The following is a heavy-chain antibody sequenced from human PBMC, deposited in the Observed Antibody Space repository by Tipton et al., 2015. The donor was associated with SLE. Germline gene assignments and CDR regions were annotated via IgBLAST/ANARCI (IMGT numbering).Heavy chain of an antibody. Sequence: TLSLTCTVSDCSISSSSYYWGWIRQPPGKGLVWIGSIYYSGSTYYNPSLKSRVTISVDRSRNQFSLKLTSVTAADTAVYYCARGGSWFDSWGQGILVTVSS. CDR3: ARGGSWFDS. J-gene: IGHJ5*01. CDR2: IYYSGST. CDR1: DCSISSSSYY. D-gene: IGHD3-10*01. V-gene: IGHV4-39*07.